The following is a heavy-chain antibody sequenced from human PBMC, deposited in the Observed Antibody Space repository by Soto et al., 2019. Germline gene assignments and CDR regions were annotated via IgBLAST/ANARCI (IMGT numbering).Heavy chain of an antibody. D-gene: IGHD5-12*01. J-gene: IGHJ4*02. CDR2: IFSSGST. CDR3: AREGSYSAYNFAHGIQLWSFDF. V-gene: IGHV4-4*07. Sequence: SETLSLTCTVSGGSINTFYWSWVRQPAGKGLEWIGRIFSSGSTSFNPSLESRVAMSVDTSKNRFSLNLSSVTAADMAVYYCAREGSYSAYNFAHGIQLWSFDFWGQGALVTVSS. CDR1: GGSINTFY.